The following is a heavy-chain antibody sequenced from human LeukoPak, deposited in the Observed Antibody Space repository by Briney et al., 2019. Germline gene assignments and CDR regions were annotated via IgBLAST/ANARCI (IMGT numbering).Heavy chain of an antibody. CDR3: AEDLYSNYGPADY. J-gene: IGHJ4*02. CDR2: INGGGVNT. CDR1: GFTFSSYA. V-gene: IGHV3-23*01. Sequence: HPGGSLRLSCAASGFTFSSYAMSWVRQAPGEGLEWVSTINGGGVNTHYADSVGGRFTISRDNSKNTLFLQMNSLRDEDTAVYYCAEDLYSNYGPADYWGQGNLVTVSS. D-gene: IGHD4-11*01.